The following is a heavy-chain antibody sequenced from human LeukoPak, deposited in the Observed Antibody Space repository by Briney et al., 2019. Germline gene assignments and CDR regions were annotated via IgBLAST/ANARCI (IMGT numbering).Heavy chain of an antibody. V-gene: IGHV1-58*01. CDR3: AADSGAAADFDY. J-gene: IGHJ4*02. CDR2: IVVGSGNT. CDR1: GFTFTSSA. Sequence: ASVKVSCKASGFTFTSSAVQWVRQARGQRLEWIGWIVVGSGNTNYAQKFQERVTITRDMSTSTAYMELSSLRSKDTAVYYCAADSGAAADFDYWGQGTLVTVSS. D-gene: IGHD6-13*01.